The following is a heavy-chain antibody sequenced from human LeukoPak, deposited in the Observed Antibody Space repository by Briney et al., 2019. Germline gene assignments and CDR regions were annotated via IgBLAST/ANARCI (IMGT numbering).Heavy chain of an antibody. CDR1: GFTFSSYG. Sequence: GGSLRLSCAASGFTFSSYGMHWVRQAPGKGLEWVAVISYDGSNKYYADSVKGRFTISRDNSKNTLYLQMNSLRAEDTAVYYCAKVGIVVVTAGHFDYWGQGTLVTVSS. CDR2: ISYDGSNK. CDR3: AKVGIVVVTAGHFDY. D-gene: IGHD2-21*02. J-gene: IGHJ4*02. V-gene: IGHV3-30*18.